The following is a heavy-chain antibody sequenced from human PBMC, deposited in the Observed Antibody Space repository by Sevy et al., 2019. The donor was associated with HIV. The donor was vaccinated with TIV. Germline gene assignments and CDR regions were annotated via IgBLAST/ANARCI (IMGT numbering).Heavy chain of an antibody. CDR3: AREFPRFLEWLLLDYYYGMDV. CDR2: IWYDGSNK. V-gene: IGHV3-33*01. D-gene: IGHD3-3*01. CDR1: GFTFSSYG. Sequence: GGSLRLSCAASGFTFSSYGMHWVRQAPGKGLEWVAVIWYDGSNKYYADSVKGRFTISRDNSKNTLYLQMNGLRAEDTAVYYCAREFPRFLEWLLLDYYYGMDVWGQGTTVTVSS. J-gene: IGHJ6*02.